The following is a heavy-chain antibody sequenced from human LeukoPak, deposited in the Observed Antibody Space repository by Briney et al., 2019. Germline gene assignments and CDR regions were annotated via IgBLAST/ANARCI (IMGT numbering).Heavy chain of an antibody. V-gene: IGHV1-46*01. D-gene: IGHD2-21*02. CDR3: ARNTETAIPLPYYFDY. J-gene: IGHJ4*02. CDR1: GYTFTSYY. Sequence: ASVKVSCKASGYTFTSYYMHWVRQAPGQGLEWMGIINPSGGSTGYAQKFQGRVTMTRDTSASTAYMDLSSLRSEDTAVYYCARNTETAIPLPYYFDYWGQGTLVTVSS. CDR2: INPSGGST.